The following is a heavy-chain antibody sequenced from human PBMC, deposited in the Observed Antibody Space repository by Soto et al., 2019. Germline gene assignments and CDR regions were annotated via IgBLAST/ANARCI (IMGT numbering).Heavy chain of an antibody. CDR1: GDSISDTIYY. CDR2: IHYSGST. Sequence: QLQLRESGPGLMKPSETLSLTCRVSGDSISDTIYYWGWIGQAPGKGLEWIGSIHYSGSTHFHPSLKTRVTISVDTSKNEFSLGLRSVTAADTAVYYCARHLKAVAAAMAYWGQGIPVTVAS. J-gene: IGHJ4*02. CDR3: ARHLKAVAAAMAY. V-gene: IGHV4-39*01. D-gene: IGHD6-19*01.